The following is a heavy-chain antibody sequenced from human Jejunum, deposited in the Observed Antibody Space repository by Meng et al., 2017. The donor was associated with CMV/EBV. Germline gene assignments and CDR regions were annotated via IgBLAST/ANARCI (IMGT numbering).Heavy chain of an antibody. CDR2: ISYDGGNK. CDR3: ARDRTSVVVPAVLLY. J-gene: IGHJ4*02. CDR1: GFTFSRYP. Sequence: GFTFSRYPMHWVRQAPGKGLGWVAVISYDGGNKYYADSVKDRFTISRDNSNNTLYLQLDSLRAEDTAVYYCARDRTSVVVPAVLLYWGQGTLVTVSS. D-gene: IGHD2-2*01. V-gene: IGHV3-30-3*01.